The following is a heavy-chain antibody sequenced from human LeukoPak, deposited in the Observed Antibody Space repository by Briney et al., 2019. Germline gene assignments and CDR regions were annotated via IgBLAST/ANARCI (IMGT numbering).Heavy chain of an antibody. Sequence: GGSLRLSCVVSGFTFSSYALHWVRQAPGKGLEWVAVISYDETNKYHADSVKGRFTISRDNSKNTLYLQMNSLRAEDTAVYYCAKDGYCSGGSCYRYFDYWGQGTLVTVSS. CDR3: AKDGYCSGGSCYRYFDY. J-gene: IGHJ4*02. CDR2: ISYDETNK. D-gene: IGHD2-15*01. V-gene: IGHV3-30-3*01. CDR1: GFTFSSYA.